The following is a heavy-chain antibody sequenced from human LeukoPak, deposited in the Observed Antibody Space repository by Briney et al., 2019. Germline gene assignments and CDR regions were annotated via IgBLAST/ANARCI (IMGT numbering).Heavy chain of an antibody. CDR3: ARLRLTDTAMAPYYYYGMDV. D-gene: IGHD5-18*01. V-gene: IGHV4-39*01. CDR2: IYYSGST. CDR1: GGSISSSSYS. J-gene: IGHJ6*02. Sequence: KTSETLSLTCTVSGGSISSSSYSWGWIRQPPGKGLEWIGSIYYSGSTYYNPSLKSRVTISVDTSKNQFSLKLSSVTAADTAVYYCARLRLTDTAMAPYYYYGMDVWGQGTTVTVSS.